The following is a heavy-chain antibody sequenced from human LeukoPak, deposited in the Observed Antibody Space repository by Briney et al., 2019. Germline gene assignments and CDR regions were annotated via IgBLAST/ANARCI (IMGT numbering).Heavy chain of an antibody. CDR3: ARGYYYDSSGYTWFDP. CDR2: IYYSGST. V-gene: IGHV4-31*03. CDR1: GGSISSGGYS. Sequence: PSQTLSLTCTVSGGSISSGGYSWSWIRQHPGKGLEWIGYIYYSGSTYYNPSLKSRVTISVDTSKNQFSLKLSSVTAADTAVYYCARGYYYDSSGYTWFDPWGQGTLVTVSS. D-gene: IGHD3-22*01. J-gene: IGHJ5*02.